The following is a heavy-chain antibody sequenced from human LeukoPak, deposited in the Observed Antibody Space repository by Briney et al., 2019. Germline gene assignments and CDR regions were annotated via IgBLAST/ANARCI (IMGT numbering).Heavy chain of an antibody. CDR3: ATISSSLTSANWFDP. D-gene: IGHD6-13*01. J-gene: IGHJ5*02. CDR1: GYTFTGYY. V-gene: IGHV1-2*02. CDR2: INPNSGGT. Sequence: ASVNVSCKASGYTFTGYYMHWVRQAPGQGLEWMGWINPNSGGTNYAQKFRGRVTMTRDTSISTAYMELSRLRSDDTAVYYCATISSSLTSANWFDPWGQGTLVTVSS.